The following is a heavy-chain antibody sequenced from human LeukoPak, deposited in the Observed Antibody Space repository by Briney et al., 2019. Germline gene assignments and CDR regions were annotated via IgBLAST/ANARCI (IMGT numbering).Heavy chain of an antibody. J-gene: IGHJ4*02. CDR2: IYYSGST. V-gene: IGHV4-39*07. CDR3: ARFNYYGSGSYYKGIDY. CDR1: GGSISSSSYY. Sequence: SETLSLTCTVSGGSISSSSYYWGWIRQPPGKGLEWIGSIYYSGSTYYNPSLKSRVTISVDTSKNQFSLKLSSVTAADTAVYYCARFNYYGSGSYYKGIDYWGQGTLVTVSS. D-gene: IGHD3-10*01.